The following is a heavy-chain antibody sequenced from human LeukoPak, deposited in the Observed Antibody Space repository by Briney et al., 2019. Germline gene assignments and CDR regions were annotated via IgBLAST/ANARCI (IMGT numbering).Heavy chain of an antibody. Sequence: PGGSLRLSCAASGFTFSSYGMHWVRQAPGKGLEWVAVIWYDGSNKYYAGSVKGRFTISRENAKKSLFLQMNSLRAEDTAVYYCARQNTPHGNFDYWGQGTLVTVSS. CDR3: ARQNTPHGNFDY. CDR2: IWYDGSNK. V-gene: IGHV3-33*01. CDR1: GFTFSSYG. D-gene: IGHD1-26*01. J-gene: IGHJ4*02.